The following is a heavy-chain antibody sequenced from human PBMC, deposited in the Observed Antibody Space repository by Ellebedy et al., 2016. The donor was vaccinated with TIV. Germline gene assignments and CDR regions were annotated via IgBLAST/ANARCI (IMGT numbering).Heavy chain of an antibody. J-gene: IGHJ4*02. V-gene: IGHV3-23*01. CDR3: AKGRGGGSDSSAPRYYFDY. CDR1: GFTFSSYA. D-gene: IGHD3-22*01. CDR2: MSHTGSRT. Sequence: PGGSLRLSCAASGFTFSSYAMSWVRQAPGKGLEWVSTMSHTGSRTYYADSVEGRFTISRDNSKKTLDLQMNSLRAEDKAVYYCAKGRGGGSDSSAPRYYFDYWGLGTLVTVSS.